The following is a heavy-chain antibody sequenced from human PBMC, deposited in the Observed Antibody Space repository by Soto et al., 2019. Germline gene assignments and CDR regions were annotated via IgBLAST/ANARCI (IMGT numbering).Heavy chain of an antibody. Sequence: GGSLRLSCTASGFTFGDYAMSWVRQAPGKGLEWVGFIRSKAYGGTTEYAASVKGRFTISRDDSKSIAYLQMNSLKTEDTAVYYCSEVATGEGYYYYGMDVWGQGTTVTVSS. CDR1: GFTFGDYA. D-gene: IGHD5-12*01. J-gene: IGHJ6*02. V-gene: IGHV3-49*04. CDR3: SEVATGEGYYYYGMDV. CDR2: IRSKAYGGTT.